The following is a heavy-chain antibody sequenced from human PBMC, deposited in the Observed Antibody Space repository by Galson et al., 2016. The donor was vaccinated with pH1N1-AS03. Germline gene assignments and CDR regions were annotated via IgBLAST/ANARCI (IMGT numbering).Heavy chain of an antibody. J-gene: IGHJ4*02. CDR2: INAGNGDT. CDR1: GYTFTSYA. V-gene: IGHV1-3*01. Sequence: SVKVSCKASGYTFTSYAMHWVRQAPGQGLEWMGWINAGNGDTKYSQKFQGRVTITRDTSASMAYMGLSSLRSEDTAVYYCARSAYGDYVDYWGQGTLVTVSS. D-gene: IGHD4-17*01. CDR3: ARSAYGDYVDY.